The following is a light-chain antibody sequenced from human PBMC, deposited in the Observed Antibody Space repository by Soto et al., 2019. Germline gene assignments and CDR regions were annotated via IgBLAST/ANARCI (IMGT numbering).Light chain of an antibody. CDR2: EVS. CDR3: CSYAGSSHVV. J-gene: IGLJ2*01. CDR1: SSDVGSYNL. Sequence: QSVLTQPASVSGSPRQSITISCTGISSDVGSYNLVSWYQQHPGKAPKLMIYEVSTRPSGVSNRFSGSKSGNTASLTISGLQAEDEAEYSCCSYAGSSHVVFGGGTKLTVL. V-gene: IGLV2-23*02.